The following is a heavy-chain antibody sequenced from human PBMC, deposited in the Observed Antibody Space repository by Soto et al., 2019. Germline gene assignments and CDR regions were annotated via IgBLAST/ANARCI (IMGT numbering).Heavy chain of an antibody. Sequence: GSSVKVSCKVSGYTLTELSMHWVRQAPGKGLEWMGGFDPEDGETIYAQKFQGRVTMTEDTSTDTAYMELSSLRSEDTAVYYCATDLNWNYDFDYWGQGTLVTVSS. J-gene: IGHJ4*02. V-gene: IGHV1-24*01. CDR2: FDPEDGET. CDR3: ATDLNWNYDFDY. CDR1: GYTLTELS. D-gene: IGHD1-7*01.